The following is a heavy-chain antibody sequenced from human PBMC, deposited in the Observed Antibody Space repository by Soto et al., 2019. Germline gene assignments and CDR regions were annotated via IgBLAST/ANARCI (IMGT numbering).Heavy chain of an antibody. J-gene: IGHJ4*02. Sequence: PSESLSLTCTASGGSISSYYWSWIRQPPGKGLEWIGYIYYSRSTNYNPSLKSRVTISVDTTKNQFSLKLGSVTAADTAVYYCARGGIAAAGPGDFDYWGQGTLVTVSS. V-gene: IGHV4-59*01. CDR2: IYYSRST. CDR3: ARGGIAAAGPGDFDY. CDR1: GGSISSYY. D-gene: IGHD6-13*01.